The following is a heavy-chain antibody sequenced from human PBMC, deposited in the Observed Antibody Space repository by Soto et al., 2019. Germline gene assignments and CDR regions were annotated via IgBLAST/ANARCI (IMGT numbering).Heavy chain of an antibody. CDR3: AKGDNLGPKTGYAFDP. D-gene: IGHD5-12*01. V-gene: IGHV6-1*01. J-gene: IGHJ5*02. Sequence: SQTLSLTCAISGDSVSSNTASWNCIIHSASRVLEWLGRTYFRSKWYNDYAVSVKSRIIINPDTSNNQFSLQLNSVTPEDTAVYFCAKGDNLGPKTGYAFDPWGQGIMVTVSS. CDR1: GDSVSSNTAS. CDR2: TYFRSKWYN.